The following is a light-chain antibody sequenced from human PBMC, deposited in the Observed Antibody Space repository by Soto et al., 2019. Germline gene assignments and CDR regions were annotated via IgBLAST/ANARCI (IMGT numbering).Light chain of an antibody. CDR3: QQRSNWPPLT. V-gene: IGKV4-1*01. Sequence: DIVMTQSPDSLAVSLGERATINCKSSRSILSSSNNKNYLAWYQQKPGQPPRLLIYWASTRESGVPDRFSGSGSGTDFTLTISSLEPEDFAVYYCQQRSNWPPLTFGGGTRVQIK. CDR2: WAS. J-gene: IGKJ4*01. CDR1: RSILSSSNNKNY.